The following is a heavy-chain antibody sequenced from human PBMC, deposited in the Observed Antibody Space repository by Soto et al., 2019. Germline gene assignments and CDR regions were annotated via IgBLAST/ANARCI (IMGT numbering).Heavy chain of an antibody. CDR2: MSYDGRNQ. CDR1: GFTLSGVD. CDR3: AKGGWYTSSSRSDC. Sequence: QVQLVESGGGVVQPGTSRRLSCSASGFTLSGVDMHWVRQAPGKGMEWVAVMSYDGRNQYYADSVKGRFTVSRDSSKSTLYLQMNSLRTEDAAVYYCAKGGWYTSSSRSDCWGPGTLVTVSS. D-gene: IGHD6-6*01. J-gene: IGHJ4*02. V-gene: IGHV3-30*18.